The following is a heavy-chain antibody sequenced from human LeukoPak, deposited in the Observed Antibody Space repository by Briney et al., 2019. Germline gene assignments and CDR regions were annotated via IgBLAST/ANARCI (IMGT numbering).Heavy chain of an antibody. Sequence: GASVKVSCKASGGTFSSYAISWVRQAPGQGLEWMGGIIPIFGTANYAQKFQGRVTMTRDTSTSTVYMELSSLRSEDTAVYYCARAAEPIPHFDYWGQGTLVTVSS. J-gene: IGHJ4*02. V-gene: IGHV1-69*05. CDR2: IIPIFGTA. D-gene: IGHD1-14*01. CDR1: GGTFSSYA. CDR3: ARAAEPIPHFDY.